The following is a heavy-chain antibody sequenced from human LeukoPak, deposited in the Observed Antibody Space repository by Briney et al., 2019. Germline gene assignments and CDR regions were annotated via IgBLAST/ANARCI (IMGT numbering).Heavy chain of an antibody. D-gene: IGHD6-6*01. V-gene: IGHV1-46*01. Sequence: ASVKVSCKASGYTFTSYGISWVRQAPGQGLEWMGIINPSGGSTSYAQKFLGRVTMTRDTSTSTVYMELSSLRSEDTAIYYCVPRGAGDSSFGMDVWGQGTTVTVSS. J-gene: IGHJ6*02. CDR1: GYTFTSYG. CDR3: VPRGAGDSSFGMDV. CDR2: INPSGGST.